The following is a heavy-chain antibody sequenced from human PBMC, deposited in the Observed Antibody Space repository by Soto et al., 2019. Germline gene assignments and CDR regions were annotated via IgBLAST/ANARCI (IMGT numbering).Heavy chain of an antibody. J-gene: IGHJ4*02. CDR1: GFSLSSSD. Sequence: GGSLRLSCTASGFSLSSSDMHWVRQAPGKGLEWLAVSSFDRTQQFYGDSVKGRFTVSRDNSNNTLYLEMNSLRTEDTAVYYCAKQLRGSGWYPLDSWGQGTPVTVSS. CDR3: AKQLRGSGWYPLDS. D-gene: IGHD6-19*01. V-gene: IGHV3-30*18. CDR2: SSFDRTQQ.